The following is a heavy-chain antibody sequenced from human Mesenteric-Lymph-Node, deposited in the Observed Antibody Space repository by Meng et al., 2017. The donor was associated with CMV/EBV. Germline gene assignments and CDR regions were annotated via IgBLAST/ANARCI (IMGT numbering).Heavy chain of an antibody. CDR1: GDSISRSSYY. CDR2: IYYSGKT. D-gene: IGHD3-9*01. CDR3: VRDPYYDMTPDY. Sequence: SCTVSGDSISRSSYYWGWIRQPPGKGLEWIGSIYYSGKTYYNASLQSRVTISVDTSKNQFSLRLNSVTAADTAVYYCVRDPYYDMTPDYWGQGTLVTVSS. V-gene: IGHV4-39*07. J-gene: IGHJ4*02.